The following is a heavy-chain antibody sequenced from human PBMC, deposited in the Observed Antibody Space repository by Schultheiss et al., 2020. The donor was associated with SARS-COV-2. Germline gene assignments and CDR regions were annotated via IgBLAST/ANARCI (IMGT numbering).Heavy chain of an antibody. CDR3: ARDSPLAAAIVGY. J-gene: IGHJ4*02. D-gene: IGHD2/OR15-2a*01. CDR1: GFTVSSNY. V-gene: IGHV3-66*01. CDR2: IYSGGST. Sequence: GESLKISCAASGFTVSSNYMSWVRQAPGKGLEWVSVIYSGGSTYYADSVKGRFTISRDNSKNTLYLQMNSLRAEDTAVYYCARDSPLAAAIVGYWGQGTLVTVSS.